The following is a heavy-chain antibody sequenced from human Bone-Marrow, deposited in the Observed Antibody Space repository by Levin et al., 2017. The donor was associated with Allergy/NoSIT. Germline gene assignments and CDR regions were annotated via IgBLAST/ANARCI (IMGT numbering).Heavy chain of an antibody. Sequence: GGSLRLSCKGSGYSFTSYWIGWVRQMPGKGLEWMGIIYPGDSDTRYSPSFQGQVTISADKSISTAYLQWSSLKASDTAMYYCARRAGYDSSGYTIAGFDYWGQGTLVTVSS. CDR1: GYSFTSYW. D-gene: IGHD3-22*01. CDR2: IYPGDSDT. V-gene: IGHV5-51*01. CDR3: ARRAGYDSSGYTIAGFDY. J-gene: IGHJ4*02.